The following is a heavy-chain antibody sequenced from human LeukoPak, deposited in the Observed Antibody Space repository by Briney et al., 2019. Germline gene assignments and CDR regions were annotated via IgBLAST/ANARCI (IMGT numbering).Heavy chain of an antibody. J-gene: IGHJ3*02. CDR2: IHYSGST. D-gene: IGHD1-26*01. Sequence: SETLSLTCTVSGGSISSYYWSWIRQPPGKGLEWIGYIHYSGSTNYNPSLKSRVTISIDTSKNQFSLKLSSVTAADTAVYYCARPRYSGTYWAYDMWGQGTMVTVSS. V-gene: IGHV4-59*08. CDR1: GGSISSYY. CDR3: ARPRYSGTYWAYDM.